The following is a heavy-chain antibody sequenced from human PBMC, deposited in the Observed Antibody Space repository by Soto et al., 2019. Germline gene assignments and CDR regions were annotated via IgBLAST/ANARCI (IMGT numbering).Heavy chain of an antibody. CDR1: GFIFSNYW. J-gene: IGHJ4*02. CDR2: VKEDGSER. Sequence: GGSLRLSCAASGFIFSNYWMSWIRRAPGKGLEWVANVKEDGSERYYVDSVKGRFTISRDNAKKSLYLQMNSLRAEDTAVYYCARDLISAWYYYFDSWGQGTLVTVSS. V-gene: IGHV3-7*01. CDR3: ARDLISAWYYYFDS. D-gene: IGHD6-19*01.